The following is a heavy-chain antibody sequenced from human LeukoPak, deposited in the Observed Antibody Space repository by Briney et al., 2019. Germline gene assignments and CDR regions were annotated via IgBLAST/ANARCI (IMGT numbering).Heavy chain of an antibody. V-gene: IGHV3-74*01. J-gene: IGHJ3*01. CDR2: INSDGSST. D-gene: IGHD2-15*01. Sequence: GGSLRLSCAASGFTFRSYWMHWVRQAPGKGLVWVSRINSDGSSTNYADSVKGRFTISRDNSKKTLYLQMNSLRAEDTAVYYCASFGDCSGGSCSAFDVWGQGTMVTVS. CDR3: ASFGDCSGGSCSAFDV. CDR1: GFTFRSYW.